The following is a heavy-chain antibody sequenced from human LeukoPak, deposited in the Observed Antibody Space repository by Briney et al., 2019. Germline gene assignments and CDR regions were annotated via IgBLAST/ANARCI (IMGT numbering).Heavy chain of an antibody. V-gene: IGHV1-2*04. Sequence: ASVKVSCKASGYTFTGYYMHWVRQAPGQGLEWMGWINPNSGGTNYEQKFQGWVTMTRDTSISTAYMELSRLRSDDTAVYYCARDRRGIAAPHWFDPWGQGTLVTVSS. J-gene: IGHJ5*02. CDR3: ARDRRGIAAPHWFDP. CDR1: GYTFTGYY. D-gene: IGHD6-13*01. CDR2: INPNSGGT.